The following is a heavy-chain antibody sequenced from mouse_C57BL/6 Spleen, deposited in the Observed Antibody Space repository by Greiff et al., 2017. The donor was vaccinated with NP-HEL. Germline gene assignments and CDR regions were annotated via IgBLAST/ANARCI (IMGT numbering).Heavy chain of an antibody. CDR1: GYTFTDYE. CDR2: IDPETGGT. J-gene: IGHJ2*01. Sequence: QVQLQQSGAELVRPGASVTLSCKASGYTFTDYEMHWVKQTPVHGLEWIGAIDPETGGTAYNQKFKGKAILTADKSSSTAYMELRSLTSEDSAVYYGTRWKRGNYVSYYFDYWGQGTTLTVSS. CDR3: TRWKRGNYVSYYFDY. V-gene: IGHV1-15*01. D-gene: IGHD2-1*01.